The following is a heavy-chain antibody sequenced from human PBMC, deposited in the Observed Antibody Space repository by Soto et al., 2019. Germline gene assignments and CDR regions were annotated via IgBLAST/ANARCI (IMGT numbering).Heavy chain of an antibody. CDR3: ATRDYTASPY. Sequence: QVHLQESGPGLVKPSGTLSLTCAVSGASISDCDWWSWVRQPPGKGLEWIGEIHHSGATNHNSSVKSRVIISLDKSKNHLSLQLNSVTAADTAVYYCATRDYTASPYWGQGILVTVSS. V-gene: IGHV4-4*02. D-gene: IGHD2-2*02. J-gene: IGHJ4*02. CDR2: IHHSGAT. CDR1: GASISDCDW.